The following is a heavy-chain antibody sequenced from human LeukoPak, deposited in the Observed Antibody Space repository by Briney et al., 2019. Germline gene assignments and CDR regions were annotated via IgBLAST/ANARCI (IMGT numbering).Heavy chain of an antibody. CDR1: GYTFFSYG. J-gene: IGHJ4*02. CDR3: ARDAYTSGADY. V-gene: IGHV1-18*01. CDR2: ISVYNGNT. D-gene: IGHD3-16*01. Sequence: DSVKVSCKASGYTFFSYGISWVRQAPGQGLEWMGWISVYNGNTNNIQKLQGRVTMTRDTSTNTAYMELRSLRSDDTAVYYCARDAYTSGADYWGQGTLVTVSS.